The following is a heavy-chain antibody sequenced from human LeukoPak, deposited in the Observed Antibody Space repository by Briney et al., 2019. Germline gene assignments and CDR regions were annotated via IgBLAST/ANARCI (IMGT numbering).Heavy chain of an antibody. Sequence: GGSLRLSCAASGFTFSSYAMHWVRQAPGKGLEWVSSISSSSSYIYYADSVKGRFTISRDNAKNSLYLQMNSLRAEDTAVYYCARDDRDYVWGTPGYYLDYWGQGTLVTVSS. CDR2: ISSSSSYI. J-gene: IGHJ4*02. V-gene: IGHV3-21*01. CDR3: ARDDRDYVWGTPGYYLDY. D-gene: IGHD3-16*01. CDR1: GFTFSSYA.